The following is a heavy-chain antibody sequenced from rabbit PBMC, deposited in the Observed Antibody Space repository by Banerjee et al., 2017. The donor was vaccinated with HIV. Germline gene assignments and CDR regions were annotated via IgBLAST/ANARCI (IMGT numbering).Heavy chain of an antibody. CDR3: ARDLAGVIGWNFDL. CDR2: INTSSGNT. V-gene: IGHV1S45*01. J-gene: IGHJ4*01. D-gene: IGHD4-1*01. Sequence: QEQLEESGGGLVKPGGTLTLTCTASGIDISSYHMCWVRQAPGKGLEWIACINTSSGNTVYASWAKGRFTISKTSSTTVTLQMTSLTAADTATYFCARDLAGVIGWNFDLWGQGTLVTVS. CDR1: GIDISSYH.